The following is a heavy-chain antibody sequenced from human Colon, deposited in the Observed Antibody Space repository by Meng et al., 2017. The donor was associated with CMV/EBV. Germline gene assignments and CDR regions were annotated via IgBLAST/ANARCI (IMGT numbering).Heavy chain of an antibody. Sequence: QVQLQESGPGLVKPSQTLSLTCAVSGDSISSGGHFWSWIRQPPGKGLEWIGYTFHTGNANYNMFLKSRVSISVDTSRNLFSLHMTSVTAADTAVYYCARGDYDTSGYYFDYWGQGTLVTSPQ. V-gene: IGHV4-30-4*01. J-gene: IGHJ4*02. D-gene: IGHD3-22*01. CDR1: GDSISSGGHF. CDR3: ARGDYDTSGYYFDY. CDR2: TFHTGNA.